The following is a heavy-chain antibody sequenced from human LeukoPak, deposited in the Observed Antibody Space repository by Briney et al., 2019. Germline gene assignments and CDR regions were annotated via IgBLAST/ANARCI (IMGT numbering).Heavy chain of an antibody. V-gene: IGHV1-8*01. CDR1: GYTFTSCD. CDR2: MNPNSGNT. J-gene: IGHJ4*02. CDR3: TRGSSGRRDN. D-gene: IGHD6-19*01. Sequence: ASVTVSFTSSGYTFTSCDINWVRQATGQGREWMGWMNPNSGNTGYAQSYQGRITMTRDIPIGTAYMELSNLTSEDTAIYYCTRGSSGRRDNWGQGTLVTVSA.